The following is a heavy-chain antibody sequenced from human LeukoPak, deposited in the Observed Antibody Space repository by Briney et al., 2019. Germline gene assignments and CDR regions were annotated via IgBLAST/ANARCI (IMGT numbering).Heavy chain of an antibody. CDR3: AREHYHYLWGTYLSYALGI. CDR1: ELNVCKNY. Sequence: PGGSLRLSSAASELNVCKNYMNWVRQAPGKGLEWVSVIYSGGTTNYADSVQGRFTISRDSSKNTVYLQMNRLRADDTAVYYCAREHYHYLWGTYLSYALGIWGQGTMVTVSS. J-gene: IGHJ3*02. D-gene: IGHD3-16*02. CDR2: IYSGGTT. V-gene: IGHV3-53*01.